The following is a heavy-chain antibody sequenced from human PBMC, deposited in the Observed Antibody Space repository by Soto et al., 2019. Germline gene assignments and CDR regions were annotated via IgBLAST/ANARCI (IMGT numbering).Heavy chain of an antibody. J-gene: IGHJ6*02. Sequence: SGESLKISCKGSGYSFTSYWISWVRQMPGKGLEWMGRIDPSDSYTNYRPSFQGHVTISADKSISTAYLQWSSLKASDTAMYYCARQGKGYDFWSGYYDYYGMDVWGQGTTVTVSS. CDR3: ARQGKGYDFWSGYYDYYGMDV. CDR1: GYSFTSYW. CDR2: IDPSDSYT. D-gene: IGHD3-3*01. V-gene: IGHV5-10-1*01.